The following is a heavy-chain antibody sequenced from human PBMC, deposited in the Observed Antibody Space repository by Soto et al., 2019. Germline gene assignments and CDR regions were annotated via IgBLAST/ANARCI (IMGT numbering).Heavy chain of an antibody. J-gene: IGHJ4*02. D-gene: IGHD3-10*01. CDR3: ARGSITMVRGPPDY. CDR2: ISYDGSNK. CDR1: GFTFSSYA. Sequence: PGGSLRLSCAASGFTFSSYAMHWVRQAPGKGLEWVAVISYDGSNKYYADSVKGRFTISRDNSKNTLYLQMNSLRAEDTAVYYCARGSITMVRGPPDYWGQGTLVTVSS. V-gene: IGHV3-30-3*01.